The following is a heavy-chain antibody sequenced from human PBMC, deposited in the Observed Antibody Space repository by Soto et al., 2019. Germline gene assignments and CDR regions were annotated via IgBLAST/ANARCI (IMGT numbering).Heavy chain of an antibody. V-gene: IGHV4-34*01. CDR1: GGSFSGYY. J-gene: IGHJ6*02. D-gene: IGHD3-10*01. CDR3: ARAYYLYYYYYGMDV. Sequence: SETLSLTCAVYGGSFSGYYWSWIRQPPGKGLEWIVEINHSGSTNYNPSLKSRVTISVDTSKNQFSLKLSSVTAADTAVYYCARAYYLYYYYYGMDVWGQGTTVTVSS. CDR2: INHSGST.